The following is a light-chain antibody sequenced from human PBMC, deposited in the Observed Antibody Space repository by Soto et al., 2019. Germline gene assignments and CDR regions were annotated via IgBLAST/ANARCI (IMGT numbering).Light chain of an antibody. CDR1: QTISTL. V-gene: IGKV1-39*01. CDR3: QQSHSAPLT. CDR2: AAS. Sequence: DIELTQSPSFLSASVGDRVTITCRASQTISTLLNWYQQRPGQAPKILVYAASNLQNGVPSRFSGSGSGTHFTLTITNLQPEDFATYFCQQSHSAPLTFGQGTKVEI. J-gene: IGKJ1*01.